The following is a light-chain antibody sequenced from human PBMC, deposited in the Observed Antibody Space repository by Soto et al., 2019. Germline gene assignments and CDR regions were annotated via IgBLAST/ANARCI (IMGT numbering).Light chain of an antibody. CDR2: ASS. CDR3: QHYNSAPL. V-gene: IGKV1-27*01. Sequence: DIQMTQSPSFLSASVGDRVTITCRASQGISNYLAWYQQKPGKVPQLLIYASSTLQPGVPSRFSGSGSGTDFTLTINSLQPDDFATYYCQHYNSAPLFGQGTKVEVK. J-gene: IGKJ1*01. CDR1: QGISNY.